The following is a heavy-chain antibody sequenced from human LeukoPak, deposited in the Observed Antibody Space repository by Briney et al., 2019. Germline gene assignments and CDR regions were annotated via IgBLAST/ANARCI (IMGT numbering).Heavy chain of an antibody. J-gene: IGHJ5*02. CDR2: IYGNDDK. D-gene: IGHD4-17*01. V-gene: IGHV2-5*01. CDR1: GFSLSTTGVG. CDR3: AHRRKAVGENWFDA. Sequence: SGPTLVKPTQTLTLTCTFSGFSLSTTGVGVGWIRQPPGKALEWLAVIYGNDDKRYSPSLRSRLTITKDHSQNQVVLTLTNMDPVDTATYYCAHRRKAVGENWFDAWGPGTLVTVSS.